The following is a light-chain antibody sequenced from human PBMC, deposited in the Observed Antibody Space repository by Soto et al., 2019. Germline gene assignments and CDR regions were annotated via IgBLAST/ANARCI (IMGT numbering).Light chain of an antibody. CDR1: SRDVGSYNL. CDR2: EVF. Sequence: QSALTQPASVSGSPGQSITISCTGPSRDVGSYNLVSWYQQYPGKAPKLIMFEVFKRPSGVSHRFSGSKSGNTAYLTISGLQAEDEANYYCCSYAGRATYVFGGGTKVTVL. J-gene: IGLJ1*01. CDR3: CSYAGRATYV. V-gene: IGLV2-23*02.